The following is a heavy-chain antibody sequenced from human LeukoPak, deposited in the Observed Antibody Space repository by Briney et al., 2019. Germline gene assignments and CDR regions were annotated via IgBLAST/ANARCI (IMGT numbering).Heavy chain of an antibody. CDR1: GFTFSSYA. V-gene: IGHV3-23*01. CDR2: ISGSAGTT. CDR3: TTASHSGYGDAFDI. J-gene: IGHJ3*02. Sequence: GGSLRLSCAASGFTFSSYAMSWVRQTPGKGLEWVSIISGSAGTTYYADSVKGRFTVSRDNSKNTLYLQMNSLKTEDTAVYYCTTASHSGYGDAFDIWGQGTMVTVSS. D-gene: IGHD5-12*01.